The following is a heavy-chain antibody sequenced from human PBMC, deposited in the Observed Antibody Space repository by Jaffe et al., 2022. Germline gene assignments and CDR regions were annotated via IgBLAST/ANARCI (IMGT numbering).Heavy chain of an antibody. CDR3: AKDWVMRGYSYGSGFDY. CDR2: IRYDGSNK. Sequence: QVQLVESGGGVVQPGGSLRLSCAASGFTFSSYGMHWVRQAPGKGLEWVAFIRYDGSNKYYADSVKGRFTISRDNSKNTLYLQMNSLRAEDTAVYYCAKDWVMRGYSYGSGFDYWGQGTLVTVSS. V-gene: IGHV3-30*02. CDR1: GFTFSSYG. D-gene: IGHD5-18*01. J-gene: IGHJ4*02.